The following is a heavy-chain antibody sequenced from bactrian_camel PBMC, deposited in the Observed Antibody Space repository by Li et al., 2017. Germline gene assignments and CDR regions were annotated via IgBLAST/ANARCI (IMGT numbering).Heavy chain of an antibody. CDR3: ATNDCSRAYCQ. CDR1: EGYYRTNV. Sequence: HVQLVESGGGSVQPGTSLKLSCIVEGYYRTNVVGWFHQAPGKEREGVAVIYPNGGSRYYAASVKGRFTISRDNAKNTLYLQLNSLKTEDTAMYYCATNDCSRAYCQRGQGTQVTVS. V-gene: IGHV3S54*01. D-gene: IGHD3*01. J-gene: IGHJ4*01. CDR2: IYPNGGSR.